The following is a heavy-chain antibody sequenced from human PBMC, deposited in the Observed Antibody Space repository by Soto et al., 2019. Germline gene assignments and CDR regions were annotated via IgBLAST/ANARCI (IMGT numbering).Heavy chain of an antibody. D-gene: IGHD3-10*01. J-gene: IGHJ4*02. Sequence: QVQLVQSGAEVKKPGSSVKVSCKASGGTFSSYTISWVRQAPGQGLEWMGRIIPILGIANYAQKFQGRVTITADKSTSTAYMELSSLRSEDTAVYYCARSITMVRGVPPHPDYWGQGTLVTVSS. CDR2: IIPILGIA. CDR1: GGTFSSYT. CDR3: ARSITMVRGVPPHPDY. V-gene: IGHV1-69*02.